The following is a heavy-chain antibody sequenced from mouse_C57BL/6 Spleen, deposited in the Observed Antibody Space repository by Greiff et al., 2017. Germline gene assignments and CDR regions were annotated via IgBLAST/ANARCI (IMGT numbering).Heavy chain of an antibody. CDR1: GFNIKDDY. CDR3: TTNGVYGSSYGTWFAD. D-gene: IGHD1-1*01. V-gene: IGHV14-4*01. CDR2: IDPENGDT. Sequence: EVMLKESGAELVRPGASVKLSCTASGFNIKDDYMHWVKQRPEQGLEWIGWIDPENGDTEYASKFQGKATITADTSSNTAYLQLSSLTSEDTAVYYCTTNGVYGSSYGTWFADWGQGTLVTVSA. J-gene: IGHJ3*01.